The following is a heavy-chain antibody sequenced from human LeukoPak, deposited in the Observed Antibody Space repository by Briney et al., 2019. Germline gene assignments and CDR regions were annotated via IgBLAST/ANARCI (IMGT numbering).Heavy chain of an antibody. CDR1: GGTFSNYP. CDR3: ATHTGGYNYWWFDI. J-gene: IGHJ5*01. V-gene: IGHV1-69*13. CDR2: IIPIYGTA. Sequence: SVKVSCKASGGTFSNYPIIWVRQAPGRGLEWLGGIIPIYGTANYALMFQGRITLTAHESTATAYMELRSLTSDDTAMYFCATHTGGYNYWWFDICGHGTLVSVSS. D-gene: IGHD5-24*01.